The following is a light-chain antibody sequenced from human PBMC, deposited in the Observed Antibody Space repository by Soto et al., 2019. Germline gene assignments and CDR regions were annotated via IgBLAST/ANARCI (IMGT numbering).Light chain of an antibody. CDR1: SSNIGEDYD. J-gene: IGLJ2*01. CDR2: GYI. V-gene: IGLV1-40*01. Sequence: QSVLTQPPSVSGAPGQRVNFSCTGSSSNIGEDYDVHWYRQLPGTAPKLLIYGYINRPSRVPERFSGSKSGTSASLVITALQAEDEGHYFCQSYDSRLGAVVFGGGTQLTVL. CDR3: QSYDSRLGAVV.